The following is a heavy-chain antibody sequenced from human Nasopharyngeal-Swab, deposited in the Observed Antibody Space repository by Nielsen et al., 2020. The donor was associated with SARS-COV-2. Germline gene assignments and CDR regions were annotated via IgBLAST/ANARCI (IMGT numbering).Heavy chain of an antibody. CDR1: GYTFTSSD. J-gene: IGHJ6*03. CDR2: MNPNSGNT. D-gene: IGHD4-17*01. V-gene: IGHV1-8*01. CDR3: ARGGYGDYLGYYYYMDV. Sequence: ASVKVSCKASGYTFTSSDINWVRQATGQGLEWMGWMNPNSGNTGYAQKFQGRVTMTRNTSISTAYMELSSLRSEDTAVYYCARGGYGDYLGYYYYMDVWGKGTTVTVSS.